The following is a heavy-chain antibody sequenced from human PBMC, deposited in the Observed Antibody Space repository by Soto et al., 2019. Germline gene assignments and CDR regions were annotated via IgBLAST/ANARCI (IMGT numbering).Heavy chain of an antibody. J-gene: IGHJ1*01. CDR1: GGSISSYY. D-gene: IGHD6-6*01. V-gene: IGHV4-59*01. CDR2: IYYSGST. Sequence: PSETLSLTCTVSGGSISSYYWSWIRQPPGKGLEWIGYIYYSGSTNYNPSLKSRVTISVDTSKNQFSLKLSSVTAADTAVYYCARGEYGSSPWVQHWGQGTLVTVSS. CDR3: ARGEYGSSPWVQH.